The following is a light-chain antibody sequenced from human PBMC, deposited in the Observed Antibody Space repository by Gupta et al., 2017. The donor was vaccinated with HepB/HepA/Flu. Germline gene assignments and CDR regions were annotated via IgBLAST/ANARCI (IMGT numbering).Light chain of an antibody. Sequence: DIQMTQSPSSLSASVGDRVAITCRASQDISQYLEWYQQKPGKGPKLLISDASAGKSGVPYSFSDSGSGTDFTLTSIGLQGQDVGGYFMQDENTATTFNGGTKVEIK. J-gene: IGKJ4*01. CDR1: QDISQY. CDR2: DAS. CDR3: QDENTATT. V-gene: IGKV1-27*01.